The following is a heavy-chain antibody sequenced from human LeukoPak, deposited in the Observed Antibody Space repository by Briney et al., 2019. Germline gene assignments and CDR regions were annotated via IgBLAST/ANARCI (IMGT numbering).Heavy chain of an antibody. V-gene: IGHV4-59*01. J-gene: IGHJ4*02. CDR1: GGSISSYY. Sequence: SETLSLTCTVSGGSISSYYWSWIRQPPGKGLEWIGYIYYSGSTNYNPSLKSRVTISVDTSKNQFSLKLSSVTAADTAVYYCARDRVAAAGYFDYWGQGTPVTVSS. D-gene: IGHD6-13*01. CDR3: ARDRVAAAGYFDY. CDR2: IYYSGST.